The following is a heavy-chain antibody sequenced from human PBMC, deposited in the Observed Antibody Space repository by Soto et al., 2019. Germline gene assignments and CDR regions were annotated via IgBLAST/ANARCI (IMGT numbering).Heavy chain of an antibody. D-gene: IGHD3-3*01. J-gene: IGHJ4*02. V-gene: IGHV3-23*01. CDR3: AKDPPTSRGRFLEWLNPTDDFDY. CDR2: ISGSGGST. Sequence: GGSLRLSCAASGFTFSSYAMSWVRQAPGKGLEWVSAISGSGGSTYYADSVKGRFTISRDNSKNTLYLQMNSLRAEDTAVYYCAKDPPTSRGRFLEWLNPTDDFDYWGQGTLVTVSS. CDR1: GFTFSSYA.